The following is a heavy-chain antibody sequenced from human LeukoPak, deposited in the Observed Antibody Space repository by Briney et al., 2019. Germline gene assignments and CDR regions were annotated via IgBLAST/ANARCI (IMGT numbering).Heavy chain of an antibody. CDR1: GFTFSSYS. D-gene: IGHD5-12*01. CDR3: ARESGGYDDFDY. CDR2: ISSGSTYI. Sequence: GGSLRLSCAASGFTFSSYSMNWVRQAPGKGLEWVSSISSGSTYIYYADSVKGRFTISRDNAKNSLYLQMNSLRAEDTAVYYCARESGGYDDFDYWGQGTLVTVSS. V-gene: IGHV3-21*01. J-gene: IGHJ4*02.